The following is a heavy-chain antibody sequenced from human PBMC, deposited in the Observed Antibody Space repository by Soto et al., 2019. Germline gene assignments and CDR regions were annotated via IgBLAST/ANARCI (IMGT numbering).Heavy chain of an antibody. CDR1: GDSITSSNW. CDR3: ARDLGTGNDY. V-gene: IGHV4-4*02. J-gene: IGHJ4*02. Sequence: SETLSLTCAVSGDSITSSNWWSWVRQAPGKGLEWIGEIYHSGATTYNPSLKSRATISVDPSNNHFSLKLTSVTAADTAVYFCARDLGTGNDYWGRGTLVTVSS. CDR2: IYHSGAT.